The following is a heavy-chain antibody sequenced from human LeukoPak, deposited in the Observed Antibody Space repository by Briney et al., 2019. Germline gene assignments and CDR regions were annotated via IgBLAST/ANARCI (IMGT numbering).Heavy chain of an antibody. CDR1: GGSISSYY. V-gene: IGHV4-59*08. D-gene: IGHD3-22*01. J-gene: IGHJ4*02. Sequence: SETLSLTCTVSGGSISSYYWSWIRQPPGKGLEWIGYIYYSGSTNYNPSLKSRVTISVDTSKNQFSLKLSSVTAADTAVYYCARHRDYYDSSVDYWGQGTLVTVSS. CDR3: ARHRDYYDSSVDY. CDR2: IYYSGST.